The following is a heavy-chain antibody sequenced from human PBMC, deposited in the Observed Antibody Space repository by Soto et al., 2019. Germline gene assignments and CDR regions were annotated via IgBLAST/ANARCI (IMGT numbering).Heavy chain of an antibody. J-gene: IGHJ4*02. CDR3: VKDCSAASCYLPLDY. CDR2: ISGSGGST. Sequence: GGSLRLSCAASGFTFSNYAMSWVRQAPGKGLEWVSGISGSGGSTGYADSVKGRFTISRDNSKNTLYLQMNNLRTEDTAIYYCVKDCSAASCYLPLDYWGQGTLVTVSS. D-gene: IGHD2-2*01. V-gene: IGHV3-23*01. CDR1: GFTFSNYA.